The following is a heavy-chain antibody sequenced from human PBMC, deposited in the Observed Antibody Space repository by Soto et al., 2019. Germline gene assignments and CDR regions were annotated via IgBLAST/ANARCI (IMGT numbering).Heavy chain of an antibody. J-gene: IGHJ6*02. CDR3: ARDTAAAGTNYNYYYYYGMDV. CDR2: ISAYNGNT. D-gene: IGHD6-13*01. CDR1: GYTFTSYG. V-gene: IGHV1-18*01. Sequence: ASVKDSCKASGYTFTSYGISLVRQAPGQGLEWMGWISAYNGNTNYAQNLQGRVTMTTDTSTSTAYMEVRSLRSDDAAVYYCARDTAAAGTNYNYYYYYGMDVWGQGTGVSVSS.